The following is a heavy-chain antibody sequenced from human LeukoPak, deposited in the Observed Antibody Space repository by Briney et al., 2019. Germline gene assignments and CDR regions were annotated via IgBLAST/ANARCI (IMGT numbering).Heavy chain of an antibody. CDR3: ARDHHYDILTGYSPGYFDL. Sequence: ASVKVSCKASGYTFTSYYMHWVRQAPGQGLEWMGIINPSGGSTSYAQKFRGRVTMTRDTSTSAVYMELSSLRSEDTAVYYCARDHHYDILTGYSPGYFDLWGRGTLVTVSS. D-gene: IGHD3-9*01. J-gene: IGHJ2*01. CDR1: GYTFTSYY. CDR2: INPSGGST. V-gene: IGHV1-46*01.